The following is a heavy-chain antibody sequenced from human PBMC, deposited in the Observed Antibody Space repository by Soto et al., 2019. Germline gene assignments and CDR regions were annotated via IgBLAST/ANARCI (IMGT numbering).Heavy chain of an antibody. CDR1: GGTFTSHA. V-gene: IGHV1-69*01. J-gene: IGHJ6*02. D-gene: IGHD6-6*01. Sequence: QVRLVQSGTEVKEPGSSVKVSCEASGGTFTSHAFSWVRQALGQGLEWMGGIIPLFGIANYAQKFQGRVTFTADESTTTVSMEVSSLRSEDTAVYYCARSMRPARPEYYYYGFDVWGQGTTVTVSS. CDR2: IIPLFGIA. CDR3: ARSMRPARPEYYYYGFDV.